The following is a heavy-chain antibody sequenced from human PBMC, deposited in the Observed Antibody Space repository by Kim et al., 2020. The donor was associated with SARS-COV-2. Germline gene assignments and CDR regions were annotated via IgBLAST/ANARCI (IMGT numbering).Heavy chain of an antibody. V-gene: IGHV3-30*01. J-gene: IGHJ4*02. Sequence: AYSVKGPFTISRDNSKNTLYLQMNSLRAEDTAVYYCARTRKKWELLHFDYWGQGTLVTVSS. CDR3: ARTRKKWELLHFDY. D-gene: IGHD1-26*01.